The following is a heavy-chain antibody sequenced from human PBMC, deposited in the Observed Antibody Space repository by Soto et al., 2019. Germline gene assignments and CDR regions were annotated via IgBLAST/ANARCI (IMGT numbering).Heavy chain of an antibody. Sequence: PGGSLRLSCAASGFTFSSYGMHWVRQAPGKGLEWVAVISYDGSNKYYADSVKGRFTISRDNSKNTLYLQMNSLSAEDTAVYYCAKALIQDNWNFLGAFDIWGQGTMVTVSS. J-gene: IGHJ3*02. D-gene: IGHD1-20*01. V-gene: IGHV3-30*18. CDR2: ISYDGSNK. CDR3: AKALIQDNWNFLGAFDI. CDR1: GFTFSSYG.